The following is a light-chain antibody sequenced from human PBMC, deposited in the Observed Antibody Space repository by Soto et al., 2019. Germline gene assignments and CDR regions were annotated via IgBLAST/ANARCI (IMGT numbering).Light chain of an antibody. J-gene: IGLJ2*01. CDR2: EVN. CDR1: SSDVGGYDY. Sequence: QSALTQPPSASGSPGQSVTISCAGTSSDVGGYDYVSWYQQHPGKAPKLIIYEVNKRPSGVPYRYSGSKSGTTASLTVSGLQAEDEASYFCSSYAGNNILVFGGGTKLTVL. V-gene: IGLV2-8*01. CDR3: SSYAGNNILV.